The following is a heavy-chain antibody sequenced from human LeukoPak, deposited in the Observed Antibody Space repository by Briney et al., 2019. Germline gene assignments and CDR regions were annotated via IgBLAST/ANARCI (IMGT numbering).Heavy chain of an antibody. Sequence: GGSLRLSCAASGFTFSSYAMTWVRQAPGKGLEWVSVIGYSGGDIQYADSVKGRFTISRDNSKNTLYLQMNSLRAEDTAVYYCARAHFSSGWSEFDYWGQGTLVTVSS. J-gene: IGHJ4*02. CDR1: GFTFSSYA. D-gene: IGHD6-19*01. CDR2: IGYSGGDI. CDR3: ARAHFSSGWSEFDY. V-gene: IGHV3-23*01.